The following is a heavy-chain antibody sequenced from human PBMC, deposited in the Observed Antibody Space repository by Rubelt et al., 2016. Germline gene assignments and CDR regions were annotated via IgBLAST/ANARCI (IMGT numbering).Heavy chain of an antibody. D-gene: IGHD3-22*01. CDR2: IFHSGST. CDR3: ASYYFDSSGYYKFFDH. CDR1: GGSISSGGFY. Sequence: GPGLVTPSETLSLSCTVSGGSISSGGFYWSWVRQSPGKGLEWIGEIFHSGSTNYNPSLKSRVTISIAKSKNTFSLKLNSVTAADTAVYYCASYYFDSSGYYKFFDHWGQGTLVTVSS. J-gene: IGHJ4*02. V-gene: IGHV4-30-2*06.